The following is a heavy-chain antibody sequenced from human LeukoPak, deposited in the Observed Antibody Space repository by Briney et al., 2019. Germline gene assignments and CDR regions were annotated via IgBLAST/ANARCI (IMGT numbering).Heavy chain of an antibody. CDR1: GGSISSYY. D-gene: IGHD3-22*01. J-gene: IGHJ4*02. Sequence: SETLSLTCTVSGGSISSYYWSWIRQPPGKGLEWIGSIYHSGSTNYNPSLKSRVTISVDTSKNQFSLKLNFVTAADTAVYYCARDWGYYDSSGYHHYFNYWGQGTLVTVSS. CDR3: ARDWGYYDSSGYHHYFNY. V-gene: IGHV4-59*12. CDR2: IYHSGST.